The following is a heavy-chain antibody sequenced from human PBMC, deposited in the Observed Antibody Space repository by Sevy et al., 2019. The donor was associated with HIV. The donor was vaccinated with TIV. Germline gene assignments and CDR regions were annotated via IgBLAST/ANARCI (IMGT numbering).Heavy chain of an antibody. CDR2: INYSGGT. J-gene: IGHJ5*02. D-gene: IGHD2-2*01. V-gene: IGHV4-34*01. CDR1: GESFSGHY. Sequence: SETLSLTCAVYGESFSGHYWNWIRQSPGRGLEWIGEINYSGGTNYNPSLESRVTISVDTFKNQFSLNLTSVTAADTAIYYCAKRSPAIVPVPKRWFDPWGQGTLVTVSS. CDR3: AKRSPAIVPVPKRWFDP.